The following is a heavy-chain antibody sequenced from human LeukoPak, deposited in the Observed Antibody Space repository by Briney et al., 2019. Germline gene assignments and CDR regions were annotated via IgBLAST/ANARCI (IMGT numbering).Heavy chain of an antibody. D-gene: IGHD3-22*01. CDR2: ISGSGGST. J-gene: IGHJ3*02. V-gene: IGHV3-23*01. CDR3: AKDPLESRYDSVFEHAFDI. CDR1: GFTFSSYW. Sequence: GGSLRLSCAASGFTFSSYWMSWVRQAPGKGLEWVSAISGSGGSTYYADSVKGRFTISRDNSKNTLYLQMNSLRAEDTAVYYCAKDPLESRYDSVFEHAFDIWGQGTMVTVSS.